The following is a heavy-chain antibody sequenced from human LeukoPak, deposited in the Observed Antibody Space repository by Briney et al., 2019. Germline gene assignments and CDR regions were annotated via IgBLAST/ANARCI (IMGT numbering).Heavy chain of an antibody. D-gene: IGHD5-12*01. CDR3: AKDYTGYGYYFDY. Sequence: GGSLRLSCAQSGFTLSSHGMHLVRQAPGKGLEGVAFGRYDGTNKYYSDSVRGRFTISRDNSKNTLYLQMNSLRAEDTAVYYCAKDYTGYGYYFDYWGQGTLVTVSA. CDR2: GRYDGTNK. J-gene: IGHJ4*02. CDR1: GFTLSSHG. V-gene: IGHV3-30*02.